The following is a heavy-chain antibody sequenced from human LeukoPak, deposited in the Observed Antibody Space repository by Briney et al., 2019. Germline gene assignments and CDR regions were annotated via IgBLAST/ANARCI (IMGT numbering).Heavy chain of an antibody. Sequence: GGSLRLSCAASGFTFSNYAMHWVRQAPGKGLEYVSAITGNGDSTYYADAVMGRFTISRDNSNDTLYLQMGSLRAEDMAVYYCARVSDSGAFDPWGQGTLVTVSS. CDR1: GFTFSNYA. V-gene: IGHV3-64*02. D-gene: IGHD1-26*01. CDR3: ARVSDSGAFDP. J-gene: IGHJ5*02. CDR2: ITGNGDST.